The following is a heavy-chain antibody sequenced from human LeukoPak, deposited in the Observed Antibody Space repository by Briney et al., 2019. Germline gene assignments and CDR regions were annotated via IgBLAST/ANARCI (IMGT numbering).Heavy chain of an antibody. CDR3: APQLNTGYSSSWQFDP. Sequence: SVKVSCKASGGTFSSYTISWVRQAPGQWLEWMGRIIPILGIANYAQKFQGRVTITADKSTSTAYMELSSLRSEDTAVYYCAPQLNTGYSSSWQFDPWGQGTLVTVSS. D-gene: IGHD6-13*01. CDR2: IIPILGIA. J-gene: IGHJ5*02. V-gene: IGHV1-69*02. CDR1: GGTFSSYT.